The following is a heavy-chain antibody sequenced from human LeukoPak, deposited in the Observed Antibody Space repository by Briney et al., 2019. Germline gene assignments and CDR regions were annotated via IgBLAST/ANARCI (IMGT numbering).Heavy chain of an antibody. D-gene: IGHD6-19*01. CDR2: IYSGGNT. J-gene: IGHJ4*02. Sequence: GGSLRLSCAVSGFTVSSNYMTWVRQAPGKGLEWVSVIYSGGNTYYADSVQGRFTISRDNSKNTLDLQMNSLRAENTAMYYCARADYTSGWYVRGFDYWGQGTLVTVSS. V-gene: IGHV3-53*01. CDR1: GFTVSSNY. CDR3: ARADYTSGWYVRGFDY.